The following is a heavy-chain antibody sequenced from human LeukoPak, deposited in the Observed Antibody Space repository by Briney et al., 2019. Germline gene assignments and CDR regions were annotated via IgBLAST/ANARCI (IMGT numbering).Heavy chain of an antibody. D-gene: IGHD2/OR15-2a*01. CDR1: GLTVSSSY. J-gene: IGHJ3*02. CDR3: ARNILFAFDI. Sequence: GGSLRLSCAASGLTVSSSYMSCVRQAPGKGLEWVSIIYNDGSTYYADSMKGRFTISRDNSKNTLYLQVNSLRAEDTAMYYCARNILFAFDIWGQGTMVTVSS. CDR2: IYNDGST. V-gene: IGHV3-53*01.